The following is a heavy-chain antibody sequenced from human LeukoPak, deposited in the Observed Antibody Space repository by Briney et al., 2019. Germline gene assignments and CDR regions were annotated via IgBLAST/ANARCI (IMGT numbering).Heavy chain of an antibody. Sequence: PGGSLRLSCVASGFTFSSDYTTWVRQSPGKGLEWVSSISTSGTTSYYADSVKGRFTISRDNSRNTLYLQMNSLGLEDTAIYFCATGLAHYWGQGTMVTVST. CDR1: GFTFSSDY. J-gene: IGHJ4*02. CDR2: ISTSGTTS. CDR3: ATGLAHY. V-gene: IGHV3-23*01.